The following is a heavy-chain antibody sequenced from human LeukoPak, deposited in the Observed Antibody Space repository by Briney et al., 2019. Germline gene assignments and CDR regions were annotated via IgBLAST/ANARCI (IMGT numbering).Heavy chain of an antibody. Sequence: ASVKVSCKASGYPFTTYGINWVRQAPGQGLEWMGWISVYNGKTNYAQNLQGRVTLTTDTSASTAYMELRSLRSDDTAVYYCARDLIAERLGWFDPWGQGTLVIVSS. CDR2: ISVYNGKT. CDR1: GYPFTTYG. V-gene: IGHV1-18*01. D-gene: IGHD6-13*01. CDR3: ARDLIAERLGWFDP. J-gene: IGHJ5*02.